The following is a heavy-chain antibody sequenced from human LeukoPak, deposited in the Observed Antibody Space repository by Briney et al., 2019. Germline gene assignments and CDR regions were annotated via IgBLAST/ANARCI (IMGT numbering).Heavy chain of an antibody. D-gene: IGHD3-3*01. Sequence: PGGSLRLSCAASGFTFSSYAMSWVRQAPGKGLEWVSAISGSGGSTYYADSVKGRFTISRDNSKNTLYLQMDSLRAEDTAVYYCAKVEWFPNVPIGGFDYWGQGILVTVSS. CDR3: AKVEWFPNVPIGGFDY. J-gene: IGHJ4*02. CDR2: ISGSGGST. CDR1: GFTFSSYA. V-gene: IGHV3-23*01.